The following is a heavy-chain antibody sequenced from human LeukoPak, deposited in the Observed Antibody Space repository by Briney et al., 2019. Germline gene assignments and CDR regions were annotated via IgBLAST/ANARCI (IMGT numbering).Heavy chain of an antibody. J-gene: IGHJ4*02. V-gene: IGHV4-61*09. CDR1: GGSISSGSYY. CDR2: IYTSGAT. D-gene: IGHD1-14*01. CDR3: ARTGGGVGWFGTIDS. Sequence: PSETLSLTRTVSGGSISSGSYYWTWIRQPAGKGLEWIGHIYTSGATSYNPSLQSRVTISVDTSKHEFSLKLTSLTAADTAVYYCARTGGGVGWFGTIDSWGQGTLVTVSS.